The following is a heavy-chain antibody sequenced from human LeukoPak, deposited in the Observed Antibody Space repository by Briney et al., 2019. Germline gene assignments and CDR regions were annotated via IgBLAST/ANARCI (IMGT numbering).Heavy chain of an antibody. CDR1: GGSFSGYY. D-gene: IGHD1-26*01. J-gene: IGHJ4*02. CDR3: ARRGRRGSYHFDY. CDR2: INHSGST. V-gene: IGHV4-34*01. Sequence: SSETLSLTCAVYGGSFSGYYWTWIRQPPGKGLEWIADINHSGSTNYNPSLKSRVAISVDPSKNQVSLKLSSVTAADTAVYYCARRGRRGSYHFDYWGQGTLVTVSS.